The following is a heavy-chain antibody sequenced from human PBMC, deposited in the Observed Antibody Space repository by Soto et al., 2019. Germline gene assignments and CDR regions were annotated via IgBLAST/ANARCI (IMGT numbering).Heavy chain of an antibody. J-gene: IGHJ6*02. D-gene: IGHD3-22*01. V-gene: IGHV1-69*12. CDR3: ARGHATKIVVTNDYAMDV. CDR1: GGSLSNYG. Sequence: QVQLVQSGAEVKKPGSSVKVSCKASGGSLSNYGISWVRQAPGQGLEWMGAVIPVFGTPNYAQKFQDRVTITADESTTTIYMEVSSLTSEDTAVYSCARGHATKIVVTNDYAMDVRGQGTRVTVSS. CDR2: VIPVFGTP.